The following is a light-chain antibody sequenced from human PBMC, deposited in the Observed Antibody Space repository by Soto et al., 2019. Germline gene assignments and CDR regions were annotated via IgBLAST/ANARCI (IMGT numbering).Light chain of an antibody. CDR1: SSDVGGYNS. V-gene: IGLV2-14*01. J-gene: IGLJ2*01. CDR3: GSYTSSSTLV. Sequence: QSVLTQPASVSGSPGQPITISCTGTSSDVGGYNSVSWYQQHPGKAPKVMIYDVSNRPSGGSNRFSGSKSGNTASLTISGLQAEDEADYYCGSYTSSSTLVFGGGTKVTVL. CDR2: DVS.